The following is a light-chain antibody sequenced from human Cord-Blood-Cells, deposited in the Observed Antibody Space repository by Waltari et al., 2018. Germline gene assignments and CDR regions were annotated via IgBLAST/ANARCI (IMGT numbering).Light chain of an antibody. CDR3: QQYNNWPPGT. V-gene: IGKV3-15*01. CDR1: QSVSSN. J-gene: IGKJ1*01. Sequence: EIVLTQSPATLSVSPGERATLSCSASQSVSSNLAWYQQKPGQAPRLLIYGASTRATGIPARCSGSGSGTEFTLTISSLQSEDFAVYYCQQYNNWPPGTFGQGTKVEIK. CDR2: GAS.